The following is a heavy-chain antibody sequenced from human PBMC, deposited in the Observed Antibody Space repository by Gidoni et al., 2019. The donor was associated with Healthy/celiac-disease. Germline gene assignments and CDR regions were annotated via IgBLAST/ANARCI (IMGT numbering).Heavy chain of an antibody. Sequence: QVQLVQSGAEVKKPGASVKVSCKASGSTFTSYYMHWVRQAPGQGLEWMGIINPSGGSTSYAQKFQGRVTMTRDTSTSTVYMELSSLRSEDTAVYYCARDFVAAAPQGYFQHWGQGTLVTVSS. V-gene: IGHV1-46*01. CDR2: INPSGGST. D-gene: IGHD6-13*01. CDR3: ARDFVAAAPQGYFQH. J-gene: IGHJ1*01. CDR1: GSTFTSYY.